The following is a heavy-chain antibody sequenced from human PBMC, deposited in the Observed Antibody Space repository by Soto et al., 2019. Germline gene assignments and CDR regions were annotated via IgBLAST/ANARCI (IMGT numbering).Heavy chain of an antibody. CDR3: AKVGYYYDSSGYYPIDY. Sequence: GGSLRLSCAASGFTFSSYAMSWVRQAPGKGLEWVSAISGSGGSTYYADSVKGRFTSARDNSKNTLHLQMNSLRAEDTAVYYCAKVGYYYDSSGYYPIDYWGQGTLVTVSS. CDR2: ISGSGGST. V-gene: IGHV3-23*01. D-gene: IGHD3-22*01. CDR1: GFTFSSYA. J-gene: IGHJ4*02.